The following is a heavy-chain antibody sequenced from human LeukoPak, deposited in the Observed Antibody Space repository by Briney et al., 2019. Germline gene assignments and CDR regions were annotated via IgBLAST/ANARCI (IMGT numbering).Heavy chain of an antibody. CDR3: AKDGSSSALDY. V-gene: IGHV3-33*06. J-gene: IGHJ4*02. D-gene: IGHD6-13*01. Sequence: GGSLRLSCAASGITFRNYGMHWVRQAPGKGLEWVAVIWYDGSNKDYADSVKGRFTVSRDNSRNTLFLQMSSLRVEDTAVYYCAKDGSSSALDYWGQGTLVTVSS. CDR1: GITFRNYG. CDR2: IWYDGSNK.